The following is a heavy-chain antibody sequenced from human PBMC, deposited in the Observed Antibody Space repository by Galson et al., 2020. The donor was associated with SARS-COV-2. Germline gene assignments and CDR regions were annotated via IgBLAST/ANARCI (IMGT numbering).Heavy chain of an antibody. D-gene: IGHD4-17*01. Sequence: GESLKISCAASGFTFSSYTMNWVRQAPGKGLEWVSSISSSSTYLDYADSVKGRFTISRDNARNSLYLQMSSLRAEDTAVYYCAKSGPTVATPSDYWCQGILVSVSS. CDR3: AKSGPTVATPSDY. CDR2: ISSSSTYL. V-gene: IGHV3-21*01. CDR1: GFTFSSYT. J-gene: IGHJ4*02.